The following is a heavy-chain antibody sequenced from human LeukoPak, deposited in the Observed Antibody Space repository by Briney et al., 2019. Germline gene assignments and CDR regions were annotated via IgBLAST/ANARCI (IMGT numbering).Heavy chain of an antibody. V-gene: IGHV3-30-3*01. CDR1: GFTFSSYA. CDR3: ARDYCGGDCEPTYYGMDV. J-gene: IGHJ6*02. CDR2: ISYDGSNK. D-gene: IGHD2-21*02. Sequence: SCKASGFTFSSYAMHWVRQAPGKGLEWVAVISYDGSNKYYADPVKGRFTISRDNSKNTLYLQMNSLRAEDTAVYYCARDYCGGDCEPTYYGMDVWGQGTTVTVSS.